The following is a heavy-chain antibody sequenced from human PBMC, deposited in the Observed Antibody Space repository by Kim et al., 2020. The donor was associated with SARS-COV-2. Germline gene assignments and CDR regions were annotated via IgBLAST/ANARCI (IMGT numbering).Heavy chain of an antibody. CDR1: GFTFSSYA. Sequence: GGSLRLSCAASGFTFSSYAMHWVRQAPGKGLEWVAVIWYDGSNKYYADSVKGRFTISRDNSKNTLYLQMNSLRAEDTAVYYCAKGQQQLFLPTYGMDVWGQGTTVTVSS. J-gene: IGHJ6*02. D-gene: IGHD6-13*01. CDR2: IWYDGSNK. V-gene: IGHV3-33*06. CDR3: AKGQQQLFLPTYGMDV.